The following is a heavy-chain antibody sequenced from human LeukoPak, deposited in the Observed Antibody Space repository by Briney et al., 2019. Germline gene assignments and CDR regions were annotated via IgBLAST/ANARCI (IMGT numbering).Heavy chain of an antibody. D-gene: IGHD3-3*01. J-gene: IGHJ6*02. CDR1: GGSISSYY. CDR3: ARSESQFLEWLSAGGMDV. V-gene: IGHV4-59*01. CDR2: IYYSGST. Sequence: SETLSLTCTVSGGSISSYYWSWIRQPPGKGLEWIGYIYYSGSTNYNPSLKSRVTISVDTSKKQFSLKLSSVTAADTAVYYCARSESQFLEWLSAGGMDVWGQGTTVTVSS.